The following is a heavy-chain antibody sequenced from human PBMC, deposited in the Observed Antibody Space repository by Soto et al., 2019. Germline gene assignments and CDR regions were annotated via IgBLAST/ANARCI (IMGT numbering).Heavy chain of an antibody. CDR1: GYTFTRYG. V-gene: IGHV1-18*04. Sequence: QVQLVQSGTEVKEPGASVKVSCKASGYTFTRYGISWVRQAPGQGLEWMAWTSANNDNTNYAEKVQGRVTLTTGTSTGTAYMELRSLRSDDTAVYYCARDERGTCTGTNCYYFDYWGQGTLVTVSS. D-gene: IGHD2-2*01. CDR2: TSANNDNT. J-gene: IGHJ4*02. CDR3: ARDERGTCTGTNCYYFDY.